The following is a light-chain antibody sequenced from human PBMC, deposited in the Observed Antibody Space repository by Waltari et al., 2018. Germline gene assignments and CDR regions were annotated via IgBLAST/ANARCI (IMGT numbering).Light chain of an antibody. CDR1: QSVSIY. V-gene: IGKV3-11*01. CDR3: QQRSNWQYT. Sequence: DIVLPQSPATLSFSPGERATISCRASQSVSIYLAWYQQKPGQAPRLLFYYASNRATGIPARFSGSGSGTDFTLTISSLEPEDFAVYYCQQRSNWQYTFGQGTKVEIK. CDR2: YAS. J-gene: IGKJ2*01.